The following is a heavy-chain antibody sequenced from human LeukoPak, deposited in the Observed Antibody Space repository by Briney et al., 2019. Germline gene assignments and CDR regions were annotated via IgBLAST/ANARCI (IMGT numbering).Heavy chain of an antibody. D-gene: IGHD4-17*01. CDR1: GGSFCGYY. CDR3: ARGETVTLDY. J-gene: IGHJ4*02. CDR2: INHSGST. Sequence: SETLSPTCAVYGGSFCGYYWSWMRQPPGKGLEWIGEINHSGSTNYNPSLKSRVTISVDTSKNQFSLKLSSVPAADTAVYYCARGETVTLDYWGQGTLVTVSS. V-gene: IGHV4-34*01.